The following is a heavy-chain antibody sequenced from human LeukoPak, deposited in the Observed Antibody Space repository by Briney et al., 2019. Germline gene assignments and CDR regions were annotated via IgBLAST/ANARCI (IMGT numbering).Heavy chain of an antibody. Sequence: SETLSLTCTVSGGSISSSNYYWDWIRQPPGKGLEWIGSIYYSETTYDNPSLKSRVTVSIDTSKNQFSLKLSSVTAADSAVYYCARQRADYYYYYIDVWGKGTTVTVS. CDR2: IYYSETT. CDR1: GGSISSSNYY. J-gene: IGHJ6*03. V-gene: IGHV4-39*01. CDR3: ARQRADYYYYYIDV.